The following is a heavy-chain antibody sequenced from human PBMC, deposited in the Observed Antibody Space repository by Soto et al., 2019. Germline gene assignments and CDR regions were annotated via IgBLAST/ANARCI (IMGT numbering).Heavy chain of an antibody. V-gene: IGHV3-23*01. CDR3: AKGRRDDTLTGFYLTYFDY. J-gene: IGHJ4*02. CDR2: ISGSGGST. D-gene: IGHD3-9*01. CDR1: GFTFSNYA. Sequence: EVQLLESGGGLVQTGSSLRLSCAASGFTFSNYAMSWVRQTPGGGLEWVSSISGSGGSTFYADSVKGRFTISRDNPKNTLYLQMNSLRADDTAVYYCAKGRRDDTLTGFYLTYFDYWGRGTLVTVPS.